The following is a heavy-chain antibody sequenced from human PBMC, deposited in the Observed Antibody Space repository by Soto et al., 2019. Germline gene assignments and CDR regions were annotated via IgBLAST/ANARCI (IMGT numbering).Heavy chain of an antibody. CDR3: AREWSSGIIGY. D-gene: IGHD6-19*01. J-gene: IGHJ4*02. CDR2: IFRSGTT. Sequence: PSETLSLTCTVSGGSMSSGGHYWTWIRQYPGKGLEWIGRIFRSGTTYYNPSLQSRVSFSVDTSKNQFSLNLRSVTAADTAVYFCAREWSSGIIGYWGQGILVTVYS. CDR1: GGSMSSGGHY. V-gene: IGHV4-31*03.